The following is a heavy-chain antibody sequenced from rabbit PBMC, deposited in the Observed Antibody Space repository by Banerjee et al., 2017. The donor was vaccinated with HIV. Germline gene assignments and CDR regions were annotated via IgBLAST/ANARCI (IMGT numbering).Heavy chain of an antibody. CDR1: GFSFSSSYY. V-gene: IGHV1S45*01. J-gene: IGHJ4*01. CDR2: IGGSSDST. CDR3: AREDGAYAYSFSL. D-gene: IGHD6-1*01. Sequence: QEQLVESGGGLVQPEGSLTLTCTASGFSFSSSYYMCWVRQAPGKGLEWIACIGGSSDSTYYASWAKGRFTISKTSSTTVTLQMTSLTVADTATHFCAREDGAYAYSFSLWGQGTLVTVS.